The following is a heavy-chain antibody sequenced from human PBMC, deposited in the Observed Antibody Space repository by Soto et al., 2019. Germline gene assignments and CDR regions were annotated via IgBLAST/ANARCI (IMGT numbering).Heavy chain of an antibody. V-gene: IGHV1-2*02. D-gene: IGHD1-26*01. Sequence: VQLAQSGAEVKKPGASVKVSCKTSGDSFNDYYIHWVRQAPGQGLEWMGWINPTGGATKYAQKFQGRVTVTRDTSIRTVYMELSSLRSDDTAVYYCARESGGATATLDYYYFYMDVWGKGTTVIVSS. J-gene: IGHJ6*03. CDR3: ARESGGATATLDYYYFYMDV. CDR2: INPTGGAT. CDR1: GDSFNDYY.